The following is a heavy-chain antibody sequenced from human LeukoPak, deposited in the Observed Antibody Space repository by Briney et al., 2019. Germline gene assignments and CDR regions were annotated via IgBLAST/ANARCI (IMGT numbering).Heavy chain of an antibody. Sequence: GASVKVSCKTSGYTFSAFYIHWVRQAPGQGLEWMGWINPNSGGTNYAQKFQGRVTMTRDKSSSTAYMELSSLTSDDTAVFYCARVFSNYANTAEYFQHWGQGTLVPVSS. J-gene: IGHJ1*01. D-gene: IGHD4-11*01. CDR1: GYTFSAFY. CDR3: ARVFSNYANTAEYFQH. CDR2: INPNSGGT. V-gene: IGHV1-2*02.